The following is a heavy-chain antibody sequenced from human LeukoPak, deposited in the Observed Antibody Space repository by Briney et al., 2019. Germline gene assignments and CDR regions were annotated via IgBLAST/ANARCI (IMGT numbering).Heavy chain of an antibody. J-gene: IGHJ4*02. CDR3: ARETDGDYYFDY. CDR1: GFTFSDYF. CDR2: ISSSGSTI. V-gene: IGHV3-11*04. D-gene: IGHD5-24*01. Sequence: GGSLRLSCATSGFTFSDYFMSWIRQAPGKGLEWVSYISSSGSTIYYADAVKGRFTVSRDNAKNSLYLQMNSLRAEDTAVYYCARETDGDYYFDYWGQGTLVTVSS.